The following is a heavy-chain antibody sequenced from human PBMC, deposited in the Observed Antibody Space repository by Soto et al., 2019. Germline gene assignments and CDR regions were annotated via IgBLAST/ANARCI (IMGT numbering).Heavy chain of an antibody. CDR3: ASLFPDEYRPGTH. Sequence: SETLSLTCTVSGGSISSSSYYWGWIRQPPGKGLEWIGSIYYSGSTYYNPSLKSRVTISVDTSKNQFSLKLSSVTAADTAVYYCASLFPDEYRPGTHWGQGTLVTVSS. V-gene: IGHV4-39*01. J-gene: IGHJ4*02. CDR2: IYYSGST. CDR1: GGSISSSSYY. D-gene: IGHD2-2*02.